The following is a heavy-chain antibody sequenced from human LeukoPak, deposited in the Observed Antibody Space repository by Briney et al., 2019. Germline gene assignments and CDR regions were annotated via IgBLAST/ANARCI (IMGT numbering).Heavy chain of an antibody. V-gene: IGHV3-7*05. Sequence: GGSLRLSCAASGFTFSSFWMSRVRQAPWKGLEWVANIKEDGSEKYFVDSVKGRFTISRDNAKNSLYLQMHSLRADDTAVYYCARGGSYYLYWGQGTLVTVSS. D-gene: IGHD1-26*01. CDR1: GFTFSSFW. J-gene: IGHJ4*02. CDR3: ARGGSYYLY. CDR2: IKEDGSEK.